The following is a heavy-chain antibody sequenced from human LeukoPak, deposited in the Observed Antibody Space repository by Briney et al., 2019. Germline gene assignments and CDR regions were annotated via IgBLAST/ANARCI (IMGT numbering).Heavy chain of an antibody. Sequence: GGSLRLFCSACGFTYSNYVMLGLRQAPAKGLEGVAVIAYDGSNKYYADSVTGPFTISRDNSKNTLYLQLTSPRAEDTPMYDCAKHPRLEAARQGEYFDYWGQGTLVTVSS. CDR1: GFTYSNYV. J-gene: IGHJ4*02. V-gene: IGHV3-30*18. CDR3: AKHPRLEAARQGEYFDY. D-gene: IGHD6-6*01. CDR2: IAYDGSNK.